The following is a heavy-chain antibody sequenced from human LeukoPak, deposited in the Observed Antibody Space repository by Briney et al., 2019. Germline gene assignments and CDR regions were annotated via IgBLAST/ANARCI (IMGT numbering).Heavy chain of an antibody. CDR1: GFSFDDYA. V-gene: IGHV3-9*03. Sequence: PGRSLRLSCAASGFSFDDYAMHWVRQAPGKGLEWVSGISWNSGSIGYADSVKGRFTISRDNAKNSLYLQMNSLRAEDMALYYCAKDIGPELELPYSWGQGTLVTVSS. CDR3: AKDIGPELELPYS. D-gene: IGHD1-7*01. CDR2: ISWNSGSI. J-gene: IGHJ4*02.